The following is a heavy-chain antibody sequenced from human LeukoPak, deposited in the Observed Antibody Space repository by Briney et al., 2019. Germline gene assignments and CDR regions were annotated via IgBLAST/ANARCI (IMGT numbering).Heavy chain of an antibody. J-gene: IGHJ6*02. Sequence: GGSVRLSCAASGFTFSSYAMHWVRQAPGKGLEWVAVISYDGSNKYYADSVKGRFTISRDNSKNTLYLQMNSLRAEDTAVYYCARDMGKQWLVQMADYHYGMDVWGQGTTGPVSS. CDR2: ISYDGSNK. CDR3: ARDMGKQWLVQMADYHYGMDV. CDR1: GFTFSSYA. D-gene: IGHD6-19*01. V-gene: IGHV3-30-3*01.